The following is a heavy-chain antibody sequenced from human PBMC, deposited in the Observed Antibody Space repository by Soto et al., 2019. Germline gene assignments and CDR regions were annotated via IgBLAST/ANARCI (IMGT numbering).Heavy chain of an antibody. J-gene: IGHJ6*02. CDR2: IYYSGST. CDR1: GGSISSGDYY. V-gene: IGHV4-30-4*01. CDR3: ARGDVVVPAAIFGMDV. Sequence: QVQLQESGLGLVKPSQTLSLTCTVSGGSISSGDYYWSWIRQPPGKGLEWIGYIYYSGSTYYNPSLKSRVTISVDTSKNQFSLKLSSVTAADTAVYYCARGDVVVPAAIFGMDVWGQGTTVTVSS. D-gene: IGHD2-2*01.